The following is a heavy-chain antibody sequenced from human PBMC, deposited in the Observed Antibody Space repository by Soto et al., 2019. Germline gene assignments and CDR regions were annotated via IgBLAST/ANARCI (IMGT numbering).Heavy chain of an antibody. V-gene: IGHV3-23*01. Sequence: GGSLRLSCAASGFTFSSFAMSWVRQAPGKGLDWVSAISGSGGSTYSADSVKDRFTISRDNSKNTLYLQMSSLRAEDTAVYYCARGVGSGIYYFDYWGQGTLVTVSS. CDR2: ISGSGGST. CDR3: ARGVGSGIYYFDY. D-gene: IGHD3-10*01. J-gene: IGHJ4*02. CDR1: GFTFSSFA.